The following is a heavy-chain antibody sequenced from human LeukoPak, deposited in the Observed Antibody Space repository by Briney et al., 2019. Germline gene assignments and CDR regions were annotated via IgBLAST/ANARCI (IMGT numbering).Heavy chain of an antibody. CDR1: GYNFINHW. CDR2: IYPGDSET. Sequence: GESLKISCRGSGYNFINHWIGWVRQMPGKGLDWMGIIYPGDSETRYSPSFQGQVTISDDKSISTAYLQWSSLKASDTAMYYCARYCSGSSCFHYGMDVWGQGTTVTVYS. J-gene: IGHJ6*02. D-gene: IGHD2-15*01. V-gene: IGHV5-51*01. CDR3: ARYCSGSSCFHYGMDV.